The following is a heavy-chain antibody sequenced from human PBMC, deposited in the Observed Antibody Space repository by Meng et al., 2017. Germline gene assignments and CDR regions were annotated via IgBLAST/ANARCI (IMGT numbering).Heavy chain of an antibody. V-gene: IGHV4-34*01. Sequence: VQLQHWGAGLLKPSETLSLTCAGDGGSFSGYYWSWIRQPPGKGLEWIGEINHSGSTNYNPSLKSRVTISVDTSKNQFSLKLSSVTAADTAVYYCARVPTYYYDSSGYYLFDYWGQGTLVTVSS. J-gene: IGHJ4*02. D-gene: IGHD3-22*01. CDR3: ARVPTYYYDSSGYYLFDY. CDR2: INHSGST. CDR1: GGSFSGYY.